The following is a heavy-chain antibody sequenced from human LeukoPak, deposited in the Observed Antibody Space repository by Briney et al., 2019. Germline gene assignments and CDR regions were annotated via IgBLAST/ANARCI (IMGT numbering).Heavy chain of an antibody. CDR1: GYTFTSYY. V-gene: IGHV1-46*01. CDR3: ARDLAAAGPNYYYYGMDV. D-gene: IGHD6-13*01. CDR2: INPSGGST. J-gene: IGHJ6*02. Sequence: ASVKVSCKASGYTFTSYYMHWVRQAPGQGLEWMGLINPSGGSTSYAQKFQGRVTMTRDTSTSTVYMELSSLRSEDTAVYYCARDLAAAGPNYYYYGMDVWGQGTTVTVSS.